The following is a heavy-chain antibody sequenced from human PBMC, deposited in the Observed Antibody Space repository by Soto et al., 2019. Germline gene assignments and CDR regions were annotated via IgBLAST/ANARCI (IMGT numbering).Heavy chain of an antibody. Sequence: QVQLVESGGGVVQPGKSLRLSCVASGFTFSSHGMHWVRQAPGKGLEWVAVISYDGSNKYYADSVKGRFTISRDNSKNTVYLEMNSLRAEDTAVYYCAKDRGNSAARVWGHYYGMDVW. V-gene: IGHV3-30*18. CDR2: ISYDGSNK. CDR1: GFTFSSHG. J-gene: IGHJ6*01. CDR3: AKDRGNSAARVWGHYYGMDV. D-gene: IGHD3-10*01.